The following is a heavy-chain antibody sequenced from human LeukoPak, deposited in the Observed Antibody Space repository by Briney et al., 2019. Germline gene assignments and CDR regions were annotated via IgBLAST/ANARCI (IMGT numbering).Heavy chain of an antibody. CDR2: ISSSSSYI. Sequence: GGSLRLSCAASGFTFSSYSMSWVRQAPGKGLEWVSSISSSSSYIYYADSVKGRFTISRDNAKNSLYLQMNSLRAEDTAVYYCARDNVDTAMGYYFDYWGQGTLVTVSS. CDR1: GFTFSSYS. V-gene: IGHV3-21*01. CDR3: ARDNVDTAMGYYFDY. J-gene: IGHJ4*02. D-gene: IGHD5-18*01.